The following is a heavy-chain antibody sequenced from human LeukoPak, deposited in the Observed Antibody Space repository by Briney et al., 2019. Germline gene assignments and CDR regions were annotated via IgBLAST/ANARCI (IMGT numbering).Heavy chain of an antibody. Sequence: GGTNYAQKFQGWVTMTRDTSISTAYMELSRLRSDDTAVYYCARKEGGTTFGVVIDAFDIWGQGTMVTVSS. CDR3: ARKEGGTTFGVVIDAFDI. D-gene: IGHD3-3*01. J-gene: IGHJ3*02. V-gene: IGHV1-2*04. CDR2: GGT.